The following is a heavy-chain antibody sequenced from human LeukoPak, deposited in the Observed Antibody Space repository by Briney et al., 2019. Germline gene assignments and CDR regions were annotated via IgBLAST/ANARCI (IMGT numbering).Heavy chain of an antibody. Sequence: ASVKVSCKASGYTFTGYFLHWVRQAPGQGLEWMGWINPNIGDASYAQKFQGRVTMTRDRSINTAYMELSRLTSDDTAVYYCARDPEWGQGTLVTVSS. CDR1: GYTFTGYF. CDR2: INPNIGDA. CDR3: ARDPE. J-gene: IGHJ4*02. V-gene: IGHV1-2*02.